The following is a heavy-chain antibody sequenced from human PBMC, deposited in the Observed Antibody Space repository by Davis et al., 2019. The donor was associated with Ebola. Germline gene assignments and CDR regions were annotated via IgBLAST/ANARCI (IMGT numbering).Heavy chain of an antibody. V-gene: IGHV4-61*08. J-gene: IGHJ4*02. CDR2: IYYSGST. D-gene: IGHD2-2*01. Sequence: MPSETLSLTCTVSGGSISSDDYYWSWIRQPPGKGLEWIGYIYYSGSTNYNPSLKSRVTISVDTSKNQFSLKLSSVTAADTAVYYCARVRCSSTSCPFDYWGQGTLVTVSS. CDR1: GGSISSDDYY. CDR3: ARVRCSSTSCPFDY.